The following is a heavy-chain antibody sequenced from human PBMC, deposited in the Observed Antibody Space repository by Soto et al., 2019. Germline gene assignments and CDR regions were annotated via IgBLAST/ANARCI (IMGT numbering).Heavy chain of an antibody. CDR2: ISSSGSTI. CDR3: ARDNVENGMDV. V-gene: IGHV3-48*03. D-gene: IGHD1-1*01. CDR1: GFTFSSYE. Sequence: AGGSLRLSCAASGFTFSSYEMNWVRQAPGKGLEWVSYISSSGSTIYYADSVKGRFTISRDNAKNSLYLQMNSLRAEDTAVYYCARDNVENGMDVWGQGTTVTVSS. J-gene: IGHJ6*02.